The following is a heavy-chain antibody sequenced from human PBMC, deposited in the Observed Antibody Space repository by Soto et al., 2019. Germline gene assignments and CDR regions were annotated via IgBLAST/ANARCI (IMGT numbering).Heavy chain of an antibody. CDR3: AREVEGSYSPADF. Sequence: QVQLVQSGPEVKKPGASVTVSCKTSGYTFTDHGIDWVRQAPGQGLEWVGWVSSYNGNTNYTYNLKDRVIMTKAASTITAYMELRGLSSDDTAVYYCAREVEGSYSPADFWGQGTPVTVSS. J-gene: IGHJ4*02. CDR2: VSSYNGNT. V-gene: IGHV1-18*01. CDR1: GYTFTDHG. D-gene: IGHD3-10*01.